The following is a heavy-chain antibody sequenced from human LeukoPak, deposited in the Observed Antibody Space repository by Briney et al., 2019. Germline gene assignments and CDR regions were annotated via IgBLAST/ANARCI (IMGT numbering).Heavy chain of an antibody. D-gene: IGHD5-12*01. CDR2: IYSSGST. CDR1: GGSISSYY. Sequence: PSETLSLTCTVSGGSISSYYWSWIRQPPGKGLEWIGYIYSSGSTNYNPSLKSRVTISMDTPKNQFSLKLSSVTAADTAVYYCARHRNSGYHSCGMDVWGQGTTVTVSS. J-gene: IGHJ6*02. V-gene: IGHV4-59*08. CDR3: ARHRNSGYHSCGMDV.